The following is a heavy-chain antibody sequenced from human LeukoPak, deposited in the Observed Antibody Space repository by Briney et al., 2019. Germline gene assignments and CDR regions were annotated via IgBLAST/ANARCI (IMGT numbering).Heavy chain of an antibody. CDR2: INSDGSSI. Sequence: PGGSLRLSCAASGFTFSSYWMHWVRQAPGKGLVWVSRINSDGSSITYADSVKGRFTTSRDNAKSTLYLQMNSLRVEDTAVYYCAREGRVSGYDFDCWGQGTLVTVSS. J-gene: IGHJ4*02. D-gene: IGHD5-12*01. CDR1: GFTFSSYW. CDR3: AREGRVSGYDFDC. V-gene: IGHV3-74*03.